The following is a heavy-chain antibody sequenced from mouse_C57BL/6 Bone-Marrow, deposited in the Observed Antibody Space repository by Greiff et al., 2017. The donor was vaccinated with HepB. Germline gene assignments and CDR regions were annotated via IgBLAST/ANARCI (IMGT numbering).Heavy chain of an antibody. J-gene: IGHJ4*01. D-gene: IGHD1-1*01. CDR3: AKDYYGSYYAMDY. CDR2: IYPGSGNT. CDR1: GYSFTSYY. V-gene: IGHV1-66*01. Sequence: VKLVDSGPELVKPGASVKISCKASGYSFTSYYIHWVKQRPGQGLEWIGWIYPGSGNTKYNEKFKGKATLTADTSSSTAYMQLSSLTSEDSAVYYCAKDYYGSYYAMDYWGQGTSVTVSS.